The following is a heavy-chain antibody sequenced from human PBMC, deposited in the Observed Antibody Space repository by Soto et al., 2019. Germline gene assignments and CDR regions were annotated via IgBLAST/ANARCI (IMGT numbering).Heavy chain of an antibody. D-gene: IGHD3-22*01. CDR1: GFTFNNYG. V-gene: IGHV3-33*01. J-gene: IGHJ2*01. Sequence: RGSLRLSCAASGFTFNNYGMQWVRQAPGKGLEWVAVIWYDGSHESYADSVKGRFTISRDNSKNTLYLQMNSLRAEDTAVYYCARDRYSYDSRAYQGVDWYFDLWGRGTLVTVSS. CDR3: ARDRYSYDSRAYQGVDWYFDL. CDR2: IWYDGSHE.